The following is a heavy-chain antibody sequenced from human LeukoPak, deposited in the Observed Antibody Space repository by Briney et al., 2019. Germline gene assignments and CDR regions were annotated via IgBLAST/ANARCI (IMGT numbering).Heavy chain of an antibody. Sequence: GGSLRLSCAASGLTVRSNHMAWVRQAPGKGLEWVSVIYTGGITYYADSVQGRFTIYRDNSKNTVYPQMNSLIVEDTALYYCAREHPPAEGGLDFWGQGTQVTVSS. D-gene: IGHD2-2*01. CDR2: IYTGGIT. V-gene: IGHV3-53*01. J-gene: IGHJ4*02. CDR1: GLTVRSNH. CDR3: AREHPPAEGGLDF.